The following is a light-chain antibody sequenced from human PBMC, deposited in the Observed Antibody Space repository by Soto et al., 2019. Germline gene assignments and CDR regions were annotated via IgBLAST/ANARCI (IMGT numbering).Light chain of an antibody. J-gene: IGLJ2*01. Sequence: QPVLTQSPSASASLGASVNLTCILGDGHSNYPIAWHQQQPEKGPRYLMKLNSDGSHIKVDGIPDRFSGCSSGAERYRSISCHQSEDEADYYCQTWAGGLVFGGGTKLTVL. V-gene: IGLV4-69*01. CDR1: DGHSNYP. CDR3: QTWAGGLV. CDR2: LNSDGSH.